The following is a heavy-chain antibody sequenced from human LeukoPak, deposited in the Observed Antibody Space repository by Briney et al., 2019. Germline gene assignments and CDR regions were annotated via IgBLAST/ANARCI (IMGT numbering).Heavy chain of an antibody. CDR1: GGSFSGYY. J-gene: IGHJ5*02. CDR3: ARHKYCSGGSCDGNWFDP. CDR2: INHSGST. Sequence: PSETLSLTCAVYGGSFSGYYWSWIRQPPGKGLEWIGEINHSGSTNYNPSLKSRVTISVDTSKNQFSLKLSSVTAADTAVYYCARHKYCSGGSCDGNWFDPWGQGTLVTVSS. D-gene: IGHD2-15*01. V-gene: IGHV4-34*01.